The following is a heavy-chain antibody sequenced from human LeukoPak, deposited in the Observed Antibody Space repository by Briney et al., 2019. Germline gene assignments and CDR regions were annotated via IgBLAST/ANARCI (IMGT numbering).Heavy chain of an antibody. CDR3: ARGYSDSNAFDI. CDR2: ISSSSSYI. D-gene: IGHD3-22*01. V-gene: IGHV3-21*01. J-gene: IGHJ3*02. Sequence: PGGSLRLSCAASGFTFSSYRMNWVRQAPGKGLEWVSSISSSSSYIYYVDSVKGRFTISRDNAKNSLYLQMNSLRAEETAVYYCARGYSDSNAFDIWGQGTMVTVSS. CDR1: GFTFSSYR.